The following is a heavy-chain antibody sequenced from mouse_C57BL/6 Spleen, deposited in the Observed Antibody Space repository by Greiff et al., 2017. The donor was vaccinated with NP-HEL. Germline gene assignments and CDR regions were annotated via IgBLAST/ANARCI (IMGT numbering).Heavy chain of an antibody. CDR2: IYPGDGDT. CDR3: GRSGILRNAMDY. CDR1: GYAFSSSW. J-gene: IGHJ4*01. V-gene: IGHV1-82*01. Sequence: VQLQQSGPELVKPGASVKISCKASGYAFSSSWMNWVKQRPGKGLEWIGRIYPGDGDTNYNGKFKGKATLTADKSSSTAYMQLSSLTSEDSAVYFGGRSGILRNAMDYWGQGTSVTVSS.